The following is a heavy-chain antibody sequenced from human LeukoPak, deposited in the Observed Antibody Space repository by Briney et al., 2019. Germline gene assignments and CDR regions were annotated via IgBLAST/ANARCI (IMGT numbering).Heavy chain of an antibody. V-gene: IGHV1-69*13. CDR3: ARGAGSTSPLYYYGMDV. Sequence: SVKVSRKASGGTFSSYAISWVRQAPVQGLEWMGGIIPIFGTANYAQKFQGRVTITADESTSTAYMELSSLRSEDTAVYYCARGAGSTSPLYYYGMDVWGQGTTVTVSS. CDR1: GGTFSSYA. D-gene: IGHD2-2*01. J-gene: IGHJ6*02. CDR2: IIPIFGTA.